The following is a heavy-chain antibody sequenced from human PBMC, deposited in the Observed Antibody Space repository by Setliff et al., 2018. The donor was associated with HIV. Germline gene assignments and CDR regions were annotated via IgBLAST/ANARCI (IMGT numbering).Heavy chain of an antibody. V-gene: IGHV1-46*01. CDR2: INPSGGNT. D-gene: IGHD3-22*01. J-gene: IGHJ1*01. CDR3: VRGVTRDISGYYRDEYFQH. CDR1: GYTFSSHY. Sequence: GASVKVSCKASGYTFSSHYMHWVRQAPGHGLEWMGIINPSGGNTDYAQNFQGRVTMTRDTSTNTAYMEMRTLRSDDTAVYFCVRGVTRDISGYYRDEYFQHWGQGTPVTVSS.